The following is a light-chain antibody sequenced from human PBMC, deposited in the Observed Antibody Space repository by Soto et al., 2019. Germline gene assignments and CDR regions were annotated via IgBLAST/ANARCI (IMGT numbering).Light chain of an antibody. V-gene: IGLV2-14*01. J-gene: IGLJ2*01. CDR2: DVS. CDR3: SSYTSASTPLV. Sequence: QSALTQPASVSGSPGQSITISCTGTGSDVGGYNYVSWYQQHPGKAPKVMIYDVSNRPSGVSNRFSGSKSGNTASLTISGLQAEDEADYDCSSYTSASTPLVFGGGTKLTV. CDR1: GSDVGGYNY.